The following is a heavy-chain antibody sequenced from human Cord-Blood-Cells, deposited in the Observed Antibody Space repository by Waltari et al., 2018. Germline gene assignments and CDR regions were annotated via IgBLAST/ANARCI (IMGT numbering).Heavy chain of an antibody. Sequence: EMQLLESGVGLVQPGGSLRISCAASGFTFSCYAMSWVCQAPGKGLEWVSAISGRGGSTYYADSVKGRFTISRDNSKNTLYLQMNSLRAEDTAVYYCAKEESDYWGQGTLVTVSS. J-gene: IGHJ4*02. V-gene: IGHV3-23*01. CDR1: GFTFSCYA. D-gene: IGHD3-10*01. CDR3: AKEESDY. CDR2: ISGRGGST.